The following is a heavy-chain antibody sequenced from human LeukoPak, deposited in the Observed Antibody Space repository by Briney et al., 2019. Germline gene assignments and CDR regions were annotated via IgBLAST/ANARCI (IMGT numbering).Heavy chain of an antibody. CDR3: AREKPGIAVAADNWFDP. V-gene: IGHV4-34*01. CDR2: INHSGST. D-gene: IGHD6-19*01. J-gene: IGHJ5*02. Sequence: SETLSLTCTVSGGSISSYFWSWIRQPPGKGLEWIGEINHSGSTNYNPSLKSRVTISVDTSKNQFSLKLSSVTAADTAVYYCAREKPGIAVAADNWFDPWGQGTLVTVSS. CDR1: GGSISSYF.